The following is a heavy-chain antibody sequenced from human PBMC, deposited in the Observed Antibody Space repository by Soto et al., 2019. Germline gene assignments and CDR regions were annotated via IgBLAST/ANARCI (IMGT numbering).Heavy chain of an antibody. CDR2: IYYSGST. CDR3: ARRSGYSGYDSEPTPGPFDY. J-gene: IGHJ4*02. D-gene: IGHD5-12*01. CDR1: GGSISSYY. V-gene: IGHV4-59*01. Sequence: QVQLQESGPGLVKPSETLSLTCTVSGGSISSYYWSWIRQPPGKGLEWIGYIYYSGSTNYNPSLKSRVPISVDTSKNQFSLKLSSVTAADTAVYYCARRSGYSGYDSEPTPGPFDYWGQGTLVTVSS.